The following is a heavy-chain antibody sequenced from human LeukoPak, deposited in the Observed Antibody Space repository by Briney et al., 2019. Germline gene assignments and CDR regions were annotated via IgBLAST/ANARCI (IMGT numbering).Heavy chain of an antibody. CDR1: GASFSGYY. J-gene: IGHJ4*02. CDR2: INHSGST. V-gene: IGHV4-34*01. CDR3: ARKRLVGYCSSTSCYGTSPFDY. Sequence: SETLSLTCVVSGASFSGYYWSWLRQSPGKGLEWLGEINHSGSTNYNPSLKSRVTISVDTSKNQFSLKLSSVTAADTAVYYCARKRLVGYCSSTSCYGTSPFDYWGQGTLVTVSS. D-gene: IGHD2-2*01.